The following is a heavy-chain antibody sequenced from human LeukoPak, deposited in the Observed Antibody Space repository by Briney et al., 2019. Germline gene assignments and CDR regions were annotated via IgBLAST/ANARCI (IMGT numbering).Heavy chain of an antibody. CDR3: ANPPEALFWSGPSMDV. D-gene: IGHD3-3*01. J-gene: IGHJ6*02. V-gene: IGHV3-23*01. CDR2: ISGSGGST. CDR1: GFAFSSYA. Sequence: GGSVRLSCAASGFAFSSYAMSWVRQAPGKGLEWVSAISGSGGSTYYADSVKGRFTISRDNSKNTLYLQMNSLRAEDTAVYYCANPPEALFWSGPSMDVWGQGTTVTVSS.